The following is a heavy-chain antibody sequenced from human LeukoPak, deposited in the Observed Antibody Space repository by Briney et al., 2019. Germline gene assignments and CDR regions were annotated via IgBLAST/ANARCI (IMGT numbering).Heavy chain of an antibody. CDR3: AREEASARSAAFDY. CDR2: ISYSGST. D-gene: IGHD2-15*01. CDR1: SGSINSFY. Sequence: PSETLSLTCTVSSGSINSFYWNWIRQPPGKGLEWIGYISYSGSTDYNFSLKSRVTISIDTSKNHFSLKPNSVTAADMAVYYCAREEASARSAAFDYWGQGTLVTVSS. V-gene: IGHV4-59*01. J-gene: IGHJ4*02.